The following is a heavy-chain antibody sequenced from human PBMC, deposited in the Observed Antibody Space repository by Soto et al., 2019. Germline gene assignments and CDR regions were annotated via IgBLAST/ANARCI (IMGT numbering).Heavy chain of an antibody. D-gene: IGHD2-15*01. V-gene: IGHV3-13*01. J-gene: IGHJ4*02. Sequence: GGSLRLSCAASGFTCSSYDMHWVRQAAGKGLEWVSAIGTAGDTYYPGSVRGRFTISRENAENSLYLQMNSLRAGDTAVYYCARGEVGAAHFDYWGLGTLVTVSS. CDR3: ARGEVGAAHFDY. CDR1: GFTCSSYD. CDR2: IGTAGDT.